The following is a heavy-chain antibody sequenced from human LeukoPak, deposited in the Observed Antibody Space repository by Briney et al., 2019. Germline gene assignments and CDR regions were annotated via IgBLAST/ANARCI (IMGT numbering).Heavy chain of an antibody. CDR3: ARDRCTNGVCYYDY. CDR2: IWYDGSIK. Sequence: PGRSLILSCAASGFTFSSYGMHWVRQAPGKGLEWVAVIWYDGSIKYYGDSVRGRFTISRDNPKNTLYLQMNSLRAEDTAVYYCARDRCTNGVCYYDYWGQGTLVTVSS. D-gene: IGHD2-8*01. CDR1: GFTFSSYG. J-gene: IGHJ4*02. V-gene: IGHV3-33*01.